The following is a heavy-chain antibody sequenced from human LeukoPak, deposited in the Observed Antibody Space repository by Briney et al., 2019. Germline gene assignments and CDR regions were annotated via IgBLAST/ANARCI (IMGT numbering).Heavy chain of an antibody. V-gene: IGHV3-21*01. J-gene: IGHJ3*02. Sequence: GGSLRLSCAASGFSFSSYSMNWVRQAPGKGLEWVSIISSGSSYIFYADSVKGRFTISRDNAKNSPYLQMDSLRAEDTAVYSCARGGSGRTQDDTYDIWGQGTKVTVSS. CDR1: GFSFSSYS. D-gene: IGHD3-10*01. CDR2: ISSGSSYI. CDR3: ARGGSGRTQDDTYDI.